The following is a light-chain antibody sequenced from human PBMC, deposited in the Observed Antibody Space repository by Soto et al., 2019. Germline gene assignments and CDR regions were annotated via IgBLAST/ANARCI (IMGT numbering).Light chain of an antibody. Sequence: QAVVTQPPSASGTPGQRVTISCSGSSSNIGSNTVNWYQQLPGTAPKLLIYNNNQRPSGVPARFSGSKSGTSASLAISGLQSEDEADYYCAAWDDSLNGVVFGGGTKVTVL. CDR3: AAWDDSLNGVV. V-gene: IGLV1-44*01. CDR1: SSNIGSNT. CDR2: NNN. J-gene: IGLJ2*01.